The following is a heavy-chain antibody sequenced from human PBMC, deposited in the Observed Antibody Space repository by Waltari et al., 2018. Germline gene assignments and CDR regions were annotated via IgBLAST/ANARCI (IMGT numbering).Heavy chain of an antibody. J-gene: IGHJ4*02. CDR1: GGSFSSYA. V-gene: IGHV1-69*01. CDR3: VRSPGERWLQMFFDY. Sequence: QVQLAQSGAEVKKPGSSLKVSCKASGGSFSSYAISWVRQVPGQGLEWMGGIIPIFRTPNYAQKFLDRVTITAEESTNTVYMELRSLRPEDTAVYYCVRSPGERWLQMFFDYWGQGTLVTVSS. CDR2: IIPIFRTP. D-gene: IGHD5-12*01.